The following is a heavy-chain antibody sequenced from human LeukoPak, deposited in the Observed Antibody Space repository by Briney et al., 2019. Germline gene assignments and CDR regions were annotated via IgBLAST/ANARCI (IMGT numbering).Heavy chain of an antibody. J-gene: IGHJ4*02. D-gene: IGHD3-10*01. CDR3: AKEGGGCYSSTYFFDN. V-gene: IGHV3-43*02. Sequence: GGSLRLSCAASGFTFDDYAMHWVRQAPGKGLLWVSLISGDGGWTYYADSLKGRFTISRDNSKNSLYLQMNSLTTEDTALYYRAKEGGGCYSSTYFFDNWGQGTLVTVSS. CDR1: GFTFDDYA. CDR2: ISGDGGWT.